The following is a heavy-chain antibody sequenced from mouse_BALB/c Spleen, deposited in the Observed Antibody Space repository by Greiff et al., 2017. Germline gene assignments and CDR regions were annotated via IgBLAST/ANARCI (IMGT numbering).Heavy chain of an antibody. CDR1: GFAFSSYD. V-gene: IGHV5-12-1*01. CDR2: ISSGGGST. CDR3: ARQDYGYGGFAY. D-gene: IGHD1-2*01. J-gene: IGHJ3*01. Sequence: EVQVVESGGGLVKPGGSLKLSCAASGFAFSSYDMSWVRQTPEKRLEWVAYISSGGGSTYYPDTVKGRFTISRDNAKNTLYLQMSSLKSEDTAMYYCARQDYGYGGFAYWGQGTLVTVSA.